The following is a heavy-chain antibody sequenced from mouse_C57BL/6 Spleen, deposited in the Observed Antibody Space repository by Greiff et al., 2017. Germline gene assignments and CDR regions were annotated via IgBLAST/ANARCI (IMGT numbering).Heavy chain of an antibody. Sequence: VQLQQPGAELVKPGASVKVSCKASGYTFTSYWMHWVKQRPGQGLEWLGRIHPSDSDTNYNQKFKGKATLTVDKSSSTAYMQLSSLTSEDSAVYYCAILYYGNYVYFDYWGQGTTLTVSS. J-gene: IGHJ2*01. V-gene: IGHV1-74*01. CDR2: IHPSDSDT. D-gene: IGHD2-1*01. CDR3: AILYYGNYVYFDY. CDR1: GYTFTSYW.